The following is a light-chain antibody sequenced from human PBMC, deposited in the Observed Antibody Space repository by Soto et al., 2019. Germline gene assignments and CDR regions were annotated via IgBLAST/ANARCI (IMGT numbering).Light chain of an antibody. J-gene: IGLJ1*01. CDR3: SSYTRSSTPYV. Sequence: QSALTQPASVSGSPGQSITISCTGTGSDVGDYNYVSWYQQHPGKAPKLMIYEVSNRPSGVSNRFSGSKSGNTASLTISGLQAEDEADYYCSSYTRSSTPYVFGTGTKLTVL. V-gene: IGLV2-14*01. CDR1: GSDVGDYNY. CDR2: EVS.